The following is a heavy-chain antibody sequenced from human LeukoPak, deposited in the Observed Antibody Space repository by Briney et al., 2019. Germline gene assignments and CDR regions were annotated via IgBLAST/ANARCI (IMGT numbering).Heavy chain of an antibody. D-gene: IGHD3-22*01. Sequence: GGSLRLSCTASGFTFGDYAMSWFRQALGKGLEWVGFIRSKAYGGTTEYAASVKGRFTISRDDSKSIAYLQMNSLKTEDTAVYYCTRATEDSSGYYPPYYFDYWGQGTLVTVSS. V-gene: IGHV3-49*03. J-gene: IGHJ4*02. CDR2: IRSKAYGGTT. CDR1: GFTFGDYA. CDR3: TRATEDSSGYYPPYYFDY.